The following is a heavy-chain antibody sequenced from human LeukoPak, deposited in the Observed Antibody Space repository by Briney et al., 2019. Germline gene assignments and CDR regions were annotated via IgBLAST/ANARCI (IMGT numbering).Heavy chain of an antibody. CDR2: IYYSGVT. D-gene: IGHD2-15*01. V-gene: IGHV4-59*08. J-gene: IGHJ6*02. CDR1: GASLSSYY. Sequence: SVTLSLNCAVSGASLSSYYWSWIRLPPGKGLEWIGSIYYSGVTNFNPSLKRRVAMSVDTSRNLFSLKLSSVTAADTAVYFCARREGSHYSVDIWGQGTTVTVSS. CDR3: ARREGSHYSVDI.